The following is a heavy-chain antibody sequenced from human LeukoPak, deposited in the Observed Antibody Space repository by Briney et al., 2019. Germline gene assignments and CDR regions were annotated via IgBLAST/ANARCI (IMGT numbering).Heavy chain of an antibody. V-gene: IGHV3-23*01. J-gene: IGHJ4*02. CDR1: GFTFNNYA. CDR2: ISSSGVST. Sequence: GGSLRLSCAASGFTFNNYAVNWVRQAPGKELEWVSGISSSGVSTYYADSVKGRFTISRDNSKNTLYLQMDSLRAEDTAVYYCAKDPRDSIDYWGQGTLVTVSS. D-gene: IGHD3-22*01. CDR3: AKDPRDSIDY.